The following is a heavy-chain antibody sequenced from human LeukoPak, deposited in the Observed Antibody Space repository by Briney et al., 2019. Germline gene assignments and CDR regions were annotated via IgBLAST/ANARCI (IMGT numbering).Heavy chain of an antibody. CDR3: ARDICPILTYSSGFNWFDP. J-gene: IGHJ5*02. CDR1: GGTFSSYA. D-gene: IGHD6-19*01. V-gene: IGHV1-69*04. CDR2: IIPIFGIA. Sequence: ASVKVSSKASGGTFSSYAISWVRQAPGQGLEWMGRIIPIFGIANYAQKFQGRVTITADKSTSTAYMELSSLRSEDTAVYYCARDICPILTYSSGFNWFDPWGQGTLVTVSS.